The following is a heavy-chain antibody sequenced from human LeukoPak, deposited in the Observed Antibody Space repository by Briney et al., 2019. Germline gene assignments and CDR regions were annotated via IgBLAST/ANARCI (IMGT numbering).Heavy chain of an antibody. V-gene: IGHV2-5*01. D-gene: IGHD5-12*01. CDR3: ARSYSDYDYFNNWFDP. Sequence: SGPTLVNPTQTLTLTCTFSGFSLSTSGVGVDWIRQPPGKALEWLALVYSNGDKRYSPSLKSRLTITKDTSKNQVVLTMTNMAPVDTATYYCARSYSDYDYFNNWFDPWGQGTLVTVSS. J-gene: IGHJ5*02. CDR1: GFSLSTSGVG. CDR2: VYSNGDK.